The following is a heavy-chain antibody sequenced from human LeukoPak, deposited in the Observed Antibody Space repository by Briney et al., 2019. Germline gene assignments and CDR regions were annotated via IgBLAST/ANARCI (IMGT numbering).Heavy chain of an antibody. J-gene: IGHJ4*02. CDR1: GFTFDDYA. V-gene: IGHV3-9*03. D-gene: IGHD3-22*01. CDR2: ISWNSGSI. CDR3: ARGDYYDSSGYFDY. Sequence: PGGSLRLSCAASGFTFDDYAMHWVRQAPGKGLEWVSGISWNSGSIGYADSVKGRFTISRDNAKNSLYLQMNSLRAEDMALYYCARGDYYDSSGYFDYWGQGALVTVSS.